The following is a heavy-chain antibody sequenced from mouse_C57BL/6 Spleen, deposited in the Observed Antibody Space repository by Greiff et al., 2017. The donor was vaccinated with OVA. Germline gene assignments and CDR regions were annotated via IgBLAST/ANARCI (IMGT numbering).Heavy chain of an antibody. V-gene: IGHV1-82*01. CDR3: AREGIYYNGSSYLYYFDY. Sequence: VQLQQSGPELVKPGASVKISCKASGYAFSSSWMNWVKQRPGKGLEWIGRIYPGDGDTNYNGKFKGKATLTADKSSSTAYMQLSSLTSEDSAVYFCAREGIYYNGSSYLYYFDYWGQGTTLTVSS. D-gene: IGHD1-1*01. CDR2: IYPGDGDT. J-gene: IGHJ2*01. CDR1: GYAFSSSW.